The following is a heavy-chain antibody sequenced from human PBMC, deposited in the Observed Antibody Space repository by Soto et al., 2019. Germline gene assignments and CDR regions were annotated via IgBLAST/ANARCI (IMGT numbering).Heavy chain of an antibody. V-gene: IGHV3-23*01. CDR2: ISGSGAST. Sequence: ESLRLSCAASGLTFSSYSMSWVRQAPGKGLEWVSGISGSGASTFCADSVKGRFTISRDNSKNTLYLQMNSLRAEDTAEYYCEIMTTVTLGGFDYWGRGTLVTVSS. D-gene: IGHD4-17*01. CDR1: GLTFSSYS. J-gene: IGHJ4*02. CDR3: EIMTTVTLGGFDY.